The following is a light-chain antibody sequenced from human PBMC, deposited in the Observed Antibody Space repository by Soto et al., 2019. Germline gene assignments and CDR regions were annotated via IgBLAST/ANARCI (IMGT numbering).Light chain of an antibody. CDR2: EVS. V-gene: IGLV2-14*01. Sequence: QSALTQPASVSGSPGQSITISCAGTSSDVGGYKYVSWYQQHPGKAPKLMIYEVSNRPSGVSNRFSGSKSGNTASLTISGLQAEVEADYYCNSYTSTRTGVFGTGTKVTDL. CDR3: NSYTSTRTGV. J-gene: IGLJ1*01. CDR1: SSDVGGYKY.